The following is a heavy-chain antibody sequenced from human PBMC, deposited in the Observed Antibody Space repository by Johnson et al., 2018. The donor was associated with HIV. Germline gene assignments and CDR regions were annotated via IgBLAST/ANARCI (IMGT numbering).Heavy chain of an antibody. CDR2: MSYDGSSK. Sequence: QMLLVESGGGVVQPGRSLRLSCAASGFTFSSYAMHWVRQAPGKGLEWVAVMSYDGSSKYYADSVKGRFTISRDNSRNTLYLQMNSLRAEDTAVYYCARAINDAFDIWGQGTMVTVSP. CDR3: ARAINDAFDI. CDR1: GFTFSSYA. V-gene: IGHV3-30*04. J-gene: IGHJ3*02.